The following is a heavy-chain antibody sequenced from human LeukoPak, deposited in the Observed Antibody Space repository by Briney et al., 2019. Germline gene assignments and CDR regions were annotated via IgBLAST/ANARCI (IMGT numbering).Heavy chain of an antibody. CDR1: GFTFDDYA. CDR2: ISWNSGSI. J-gene: IGHJ4*02. CDR3: AKDINVPHADSSSWYYFDY. V-gene: IGHV3-9*01. D-gene: IGHD6-13*01. Sequence: GGSLRLSSAASGFTFDDYAMHWVRQAPGKGLEWVSGISWNSGSIGYADSVKGRFTISRDNAKNSLYLQMNSLRAEDTALYYCAKDINVPHADSSSWYYFDYWGQGTLVTVSS.